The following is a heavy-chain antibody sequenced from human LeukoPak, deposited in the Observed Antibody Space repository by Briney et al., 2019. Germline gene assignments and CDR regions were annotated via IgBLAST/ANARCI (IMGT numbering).Heavy chain of an antibody. J-gene: IGHJ4*02. CDR2: ILPSFGTA. CDR1: GGPFSRYA. V-gene: IGHV1-69*13. Sequence: SVKVSCRVSGGPFSRYAISWVRQAPGQGLEWMGGILPSFGTANYAQKFQVRVTITADESTGTAYMELSSLRSEDTAVYYCARVFRGLLGESYYYFDSWGQGTLVAVSS. CDR3: ARVFRGLLGESYYYFDS. D-gene: IGHD3-10*01.